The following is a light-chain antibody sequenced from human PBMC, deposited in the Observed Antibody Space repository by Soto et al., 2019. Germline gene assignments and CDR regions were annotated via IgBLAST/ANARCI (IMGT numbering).Light chain of an antibody. Sequence: QSVLTQPPSVSAAPGQRVTISCSGSSSNIGNNHLSWYQQLPGTAPKLLIYDNNERPSGIPDRFSGSKSGTSATLAITGLQTGDEADYYCGTWDSSLSAGVFGGGTQLTVL. CDR1: SSNIGNNH. V-gene: IGLV1-51*01. CDR3: GTWDSSLSAGV. CDR2: DNN. J-gene: IGLJ3*02.